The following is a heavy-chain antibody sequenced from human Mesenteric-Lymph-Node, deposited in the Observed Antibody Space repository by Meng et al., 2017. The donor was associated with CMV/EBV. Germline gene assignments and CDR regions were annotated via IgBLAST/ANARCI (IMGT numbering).Heavy chain of an antibody. J-gene: IGHJ6*02. V-gene: IGHV3-53*01. CDR3: ARDLPTVNSYYYGVDV. CDR2: IYSGGST. Sequence: GESLKISCAASGLTVSSYYMSWVRQAPGKGLEWVSVIYSGGSTYYADSVKGRFTLSRDNSKNTLYLQLNSLRAEDTAVYYCARDLPTVNSYYYGVDVWGQGTTVTVSS. D-gene: IGHD4-11*01. CDR1: GLTVSSYY.